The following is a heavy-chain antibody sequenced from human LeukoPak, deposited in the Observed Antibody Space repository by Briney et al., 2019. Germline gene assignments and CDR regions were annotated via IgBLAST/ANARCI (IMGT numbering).Heavy chain of an antibody. Sequence: ASVTVSCKASGYAFTSYYMHWVRQAPGQGLEWMGIINPSGGSTSYAQKFQGRVTMTRDTSTSTVYMELSSLRPEDTAVYYCARTSGSYYHDYWGQGTLVTVSS. CDR1: GYAFTSYY. J-gene: IGHJ4*02. CDR2: INPSGGST. V-gene: IGHV1-46*01. D-gene: IGHD1-26*01. CDR3: ARTSGSYYHDY.